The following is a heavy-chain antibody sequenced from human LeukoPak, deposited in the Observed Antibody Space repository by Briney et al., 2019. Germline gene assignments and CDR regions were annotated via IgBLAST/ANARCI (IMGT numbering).Heavy chain of an antibody. D-gene: IGHD3-22*01. CDR1: GYSISSGYY. Sequence: SETLSLTCAVSGYSISSGYYWGWIRQPPGKGLEWIGRIYTSGSTNYNPSLKSRVTMSVDTSKNQFSLKLSSVTAADTAVYYCAREGYYYDSSGYYGYYYYMDVWGKGTTVTVSS. CDR3: AREGYYYDSSGYYGYYYYMDV. J-gene: IGHJ6*03. CDR2: IYTSGST. V-gene: IGHV4-38-2*02.